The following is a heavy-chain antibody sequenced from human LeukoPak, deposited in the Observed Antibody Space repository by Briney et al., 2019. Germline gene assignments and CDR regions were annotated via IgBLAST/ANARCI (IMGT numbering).Heavy chain of an antibody. J-gene: IGHJ4*02. CDR1: GGSISSYH. Sequence: SETLSLTCTVSGGSISSYHWSWIRQPPGKGLEWIGDIYYSGSTNYNPSLKSRVTISIDTSKSQFSLKLTSVTAADTAVYYCARVKGDSSGWYEIDYWGQGTLVTVSS. CDR3: ARVKGDSSGWYEIDY. V-gene: IGHV4-59*01. D-gene: IGHD6-19*01. CDR2: IYYSGST.